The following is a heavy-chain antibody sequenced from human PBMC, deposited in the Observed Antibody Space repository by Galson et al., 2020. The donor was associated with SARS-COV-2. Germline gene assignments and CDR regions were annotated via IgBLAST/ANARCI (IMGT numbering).Heavy chain of an antibody. CDR3: ARGWGGSYYYADY. Sequence: GESLKISCAASGFTFSSYAMHWVRQAPGKGLEWVAVISYDGSNKYYADSVKGRFTISRDNSKNTLYLQMNSLRAEDTAVYYCARGWGGSYYYADYWGQGTLVTVSS. CDR2: ISYDGSNK. J-gene: IGHJ4*02. V-gene: IGHV3-30-3*01. CDR1: GFTFSSYA. D-gene: IGHD1-26*01.